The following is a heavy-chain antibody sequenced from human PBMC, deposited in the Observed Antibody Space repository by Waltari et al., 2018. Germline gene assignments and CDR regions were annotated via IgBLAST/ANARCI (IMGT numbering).Heavy chain of an antibody. D-gene: IGHD3-3*01. CDR2: INHSGST. Sequence: QVQLQQWGAGLLKPSETLSLTCTVYGGSLSGYYWSWIRQPPGKGLEWIGEINHSGSTIYHPSLKSRVTISVDTSKNQFSLKLSSVTAADTAVYYCARAIGFWSGFPNYYYCYYMDVWDKGTTVTVSS. J-gene: IGHJ6*03. CDR3: ARAIGFWSGFPNYYYCYYMDV. V-gene: IGHV4-34*01. CDR1: GGSLSGYY.